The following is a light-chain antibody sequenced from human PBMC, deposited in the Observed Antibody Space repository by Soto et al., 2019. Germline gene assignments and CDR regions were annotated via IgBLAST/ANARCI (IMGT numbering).Light chain of an antibody. CDR2: GAS. Sequence: EIVMTQSPVTLSVSPGERVTLSCRASQSISDKSAWYQQKPGQAPRLLMFGASTRATGIPARFSGSGSGTDFTLTITGLQSEDFAVYYCQQYKSWPYTFGQGTTLEIK. V-gene: IGKV3-15*01. J-gene: IGKJ2*01. CDR1: QSISDK. CDR3: QQYKSWPYT.